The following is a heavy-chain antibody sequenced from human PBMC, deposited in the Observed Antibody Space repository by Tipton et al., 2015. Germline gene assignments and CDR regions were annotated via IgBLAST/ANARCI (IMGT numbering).Heavy chain of an antibody. CDR3: ARGALNYDSSGYQRIVDY. CDR1: GFTFSSYW. Sequence: SLRLSCAGSGFTFSSYWMHWVRQAPGKGPVWVSRINSDGSSTTYADSVKGRFTISRDNAKNTLYLQMHSLRAEDTAVYSCARGALNYDSSGYQRIVDYWGQGTLVTVSS. V-gene: IGHV3-74*01. J-gene: IGHJ4*02. CDR2: INSDGSST. D-gene: IGHD3-22*01.